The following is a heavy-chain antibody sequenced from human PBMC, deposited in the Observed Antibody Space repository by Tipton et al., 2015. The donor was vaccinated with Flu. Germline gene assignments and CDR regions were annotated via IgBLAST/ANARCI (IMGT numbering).Heavy chain of an antibody. D-gene: IGHD4-11*01. Sequence: TLSLTCGVSGDSIRSSNYYWAWIRQPPGKGLEWIGTIHRSGSFKYNPSLKSRVTISVDTSNNQFSLRVISVTAADTAVYYCARRDYSDYVSDPKNWFDPWGQGILVTVSS. CDR1: GDSIRSSNYY. CDR2: IHRSGSF. CDR3: ARRDYSDYVSDPKNWFDP. V-gene: IGHV4-38-2*01. J-gene: IGHJ5*02.